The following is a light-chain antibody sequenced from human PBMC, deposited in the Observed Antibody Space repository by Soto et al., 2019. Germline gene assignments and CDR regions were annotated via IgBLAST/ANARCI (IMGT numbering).Light chain of an antibody. CDR3: SSYTVSTTVV. CDR2: EVS. V-gene: IGLV2-14*01. CDR1: SSDVGACNY. J-gene: IGLJ3*02. Sequence: QSALTQPASVSGSPGQSITISCTGTSSDVGACNYVSWYQQYPGKAPKLMIYEVSYRPSGVSNRFSGSKSGNRASLTISGLQAEDEADYYCSSYTVSTTVVFGGGTKVTVL.